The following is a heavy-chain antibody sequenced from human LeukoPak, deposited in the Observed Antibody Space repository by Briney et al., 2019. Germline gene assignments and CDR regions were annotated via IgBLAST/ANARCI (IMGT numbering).Heavy chain of an antibody. CDR3: ARRAGAYSHPYDY. Sequence: GRSLRLSCAASGFNFSTYAMHWVRQAPGKGLEWVGIISYDRSKTYYADPVKGRFTISRDNSKNTLYLQMNSLRAEDTAVYYCARRAGAYSHPYDYWGQGTLVTVSS. CDR2: ISYDRSKT. J-gene: IGHJ4*02. V-gene: IGHV3-30*14. D-gene: IGHD4/OR15-4a*01. CDR1: GFNFSTYA.